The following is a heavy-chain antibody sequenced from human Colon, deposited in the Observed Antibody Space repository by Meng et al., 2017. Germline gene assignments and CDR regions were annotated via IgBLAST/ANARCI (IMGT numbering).Heavy chain of an antibody. Sequence: QMQLRESGTGLVKPSGTLSLTCAVSGVSISTTNWWTWFRQSPGKGLEWIGEIAHTGRTNYNRSLKSRVTVSMDKSKNHFSLNVTSVTAADTAVYYCGTTDINYCPIHYWGQGTLVTVSS. CDR1: GVSISTTNW. CDR3: GTTDINYCPIHY. D-gene: IGHD1/OR15-1a*01. J-gene: IGHJ4*02. CDR2: IAHTGRT. V-gene: IGHV4-4*02.